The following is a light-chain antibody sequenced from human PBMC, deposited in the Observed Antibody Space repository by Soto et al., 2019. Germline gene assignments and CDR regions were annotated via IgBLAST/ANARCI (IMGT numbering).Light chain of an antibody. CDR1: QSVLYNFNNKKY. CDR3: QQYYSIPIT. Sequence: DIVMTQSPDSLAVSLGERATINCKSSQSVLYNFNNKKYLAWYQQKPGQPPKLLIYWASTRESGVPDRFSGSGSGTEFTLTIGGLQAEDAAIYYCQQYYSIPITFGQGTRLEIK. CDR2: WAS. V-gene: IGKV4-1*01. J-gene: IGKJ5*01.